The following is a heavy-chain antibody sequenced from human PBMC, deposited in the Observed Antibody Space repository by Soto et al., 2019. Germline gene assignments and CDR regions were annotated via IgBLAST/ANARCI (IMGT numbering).Heavy chain of an antibody. Sequence: QVQLVESGGGVVQPGRSLRLSCAASGFTFSSYGMHWVRQAPGKGLEWVAVIWHDGTNTYYGDSVKGRFTISRDNSKNTLYLQMNSLRPEDTAIYYRARDLWELLDYWGQGTLVTVSS. CDR1: GFTFSSYG. V-gene: IGHV3-33*01. CDR3: ARDLWELLDY. D-gene: IGHD1-26*01. CDR2: IWHDGTNT. J-gene: IGHJ4*02.